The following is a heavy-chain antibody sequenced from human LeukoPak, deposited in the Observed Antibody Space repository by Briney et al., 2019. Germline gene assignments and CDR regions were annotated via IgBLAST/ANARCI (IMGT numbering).Heavy chain of an antibody. D-gene: IGHD3-10*01. J-gene: IGHJ3*02. CDR2: ISSASSYI. V-gene: IGHV3-21*01. Sequence: GGSLRLSCAASGFTFSGYGMNWVRQAPGKGLEWVSSISSASSYIKYADSLEGRFTISRDNARNSLYLQMNSLRAEDTAVYYCARDYYGSGSYSSFDAFDIWGQGTMVIVSS. CDR1: GFTFSGYG. CDR3: ARDYYGSGSYSSFDAFDI.